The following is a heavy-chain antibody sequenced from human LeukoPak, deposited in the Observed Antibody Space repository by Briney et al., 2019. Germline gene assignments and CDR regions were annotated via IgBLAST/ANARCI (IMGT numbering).Heavy chain of an antibody. CDR2: INPSGGST. V-gene: IGHV1-46*01. CDR1: GYTFTSYY. J-gene: IGHJ5*02. D-gene: IGHD3-10*01. Sequence: GASVKVSCKASGYTFTSYYMHWVQQAPGQGLEWMGIINPSGGSTSYAQKFQGRVTMTRDTSTSTVYMELSSLRSEDTAVYYCARVRITMVRGVPRTGWFDPWGQGTLVTVSS. CDR3: ARVRITMVRGVPRTGWFDP.